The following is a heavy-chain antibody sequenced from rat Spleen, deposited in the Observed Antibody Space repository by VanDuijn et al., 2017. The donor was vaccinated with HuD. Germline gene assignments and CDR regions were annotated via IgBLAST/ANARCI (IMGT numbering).Heavy chain of an antibody. V-gene: IGHV2-15*01. CDR2: IWGDGST. CDR1: GFSLISYA. J-gene: IGHJ2*01. Sequence: QVQLKESGPGLVQPSQTLSLTCTVSGFSLISYAVNWVRQPPGKGLEWMGGIWGDGSTNYNSALKSRLSINRDTSKSQVFLKMNSLQTEDTATYFCARADVAGLSTDGIWGQGIMVTVSS. CDR3: ARADVAGLSTDGI. D-gene: IGHD1-2*01.